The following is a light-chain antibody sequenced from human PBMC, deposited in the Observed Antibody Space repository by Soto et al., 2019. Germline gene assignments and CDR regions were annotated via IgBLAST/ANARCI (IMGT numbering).Light chain of an antibody. CDR2: DVS. CDR3: SSYKGTGPLV. V-gene: IGLV2-14*01. CDR1: SSDVGGYNY. Sequence: QSALTQPASVSGSPGQSITISCTGTSSDVGGYNYVSWYQQHPGKAPKLMIYDVSNRPSGVSNRFSGSKSGNTASLTISGPQAEDEGNYYSSSYKGTGPLVFAGGTNLTAL. J-gene: IGLJ2*01.